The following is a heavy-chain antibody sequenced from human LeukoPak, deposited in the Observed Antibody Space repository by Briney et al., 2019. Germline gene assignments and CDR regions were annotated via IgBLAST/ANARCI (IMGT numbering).Heavy chain of an antibody. Sequence: SETLSLTCTVSGGSISSYYWSWIRQPPGKGLEWIGYIYYSGSPNYNPSLKSRVTISVDTSKSQFSLKLSSVTAADTAVYYCASFSSGYPYYFDHWGQGTLVTVSS. CDR2: IYYSGSP. CDR3: ASFSSGYPYYFDH. J-gene: IGHJ4*02. CDR1: GGSISSYY. V-gene: IGHV4-59*01. D-gene: IGHD3-22*01.